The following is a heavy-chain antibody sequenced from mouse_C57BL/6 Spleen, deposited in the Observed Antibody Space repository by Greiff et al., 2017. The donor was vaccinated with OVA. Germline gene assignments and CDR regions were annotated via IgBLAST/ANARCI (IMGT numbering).Heavy chain of an antibody. J-gene: IGHJ2*01. D-gene: IGHD1-1*01. Sequence: VQLQQPGAELVMPGASVKLSCKASGYTFTSYWMHWVKQRPGQGLEWIGEIDPSDSYTNYNQKFKGKSTLTVDKSSSTAYMQLSSLTSEDSAVYYCASSYYYGSSSFDYWGQGTTLTVSS. CDR1: GYTFTSYW. CDR3: ASSYYYGSSSFDY. CDR2: IDPSDSYT. V-gene: IGHV1-69*01.